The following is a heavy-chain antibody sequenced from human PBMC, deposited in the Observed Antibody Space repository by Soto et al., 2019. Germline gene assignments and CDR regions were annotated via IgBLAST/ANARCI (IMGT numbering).Heavy chain of an antibody. D-gene: IGHD6-13*01. V-gene: IGHV1-18*04. CDR3: ARSPAATGTSWRDP. CDR2: ISGYNGHT. J-gene: IGHJ5*02. Sequence: QVQLVQSGTEVKKPGASVKVSCKASGYTFTNYGITWVRQAPGEGLEWMGWISGYNGHTNYAQKVQGRVTMTTDTSTSTAYMELRSLRSDDTAVFYCARSPAATGTSWRDPWGQGTLVTVSS. CDR1: GYTFTNYG.